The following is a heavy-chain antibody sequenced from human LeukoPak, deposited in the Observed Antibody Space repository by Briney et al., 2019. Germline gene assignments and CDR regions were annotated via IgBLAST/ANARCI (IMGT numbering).Heavy chain of an antibody. CDR3: ARDLTYYDSSGYYYWVAFDI. CDR1: GFTFSSYG. D-gene: IGHD3-22*01. CDR2: ISGSGGST. V-gene: IGHV3-23*01. J-gene: IGHJ3*02. Sequence: PGGSLRLSCAASGFTFSSYGMSWVRQAPGKGLEWVSAISGSGGSTYYADSVKGRFTISRDNSKNTLYLQMNSLRAEDTAVYYCARDLTYYDSSGYYYWVAFDIWGQGTMVTVSS.